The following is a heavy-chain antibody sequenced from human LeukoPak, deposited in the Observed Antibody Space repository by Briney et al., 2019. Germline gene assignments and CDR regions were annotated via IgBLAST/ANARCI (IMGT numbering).Heavy chain of an antibody. CDR1: GFTVSSNY. Sequence: GGSLRLSCAASGFTVSSNYMSWVRQAPGKGLEWVSTTSGSGGSTYYADSVKGRFIISRDNSKNTLYLQINSLRAEDTAVYYCAKGMYYDFWSGYNYWGQGTLVTVSS. CDR3: AKGMYYDFWSGYNY. CDR2: TSGSGGST. J-gene: IGHJ4*02. D-gene: IGHD3-3*01. V-gene: IGHV3-23*01.